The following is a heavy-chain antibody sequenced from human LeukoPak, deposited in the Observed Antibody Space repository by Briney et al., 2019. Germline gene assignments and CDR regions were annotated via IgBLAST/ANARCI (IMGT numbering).Heavy chain of an antibody. J-gene: IGHJ4*02. CDR2: ISYDGSNK. Sequence: GGSLRLSCAASGFTFSSYTMHWVRQAPGKGLEWVAVISYDGSNKYYADSVKGRFTISRDNSKNTLYLQMNSLRAEDTAVYYCARDLRRIQLYGDYWGQGTLVTVSS. CDR3: ARDLRRIQLYGDY. CDR1: GFTFSSYT. D-gene: IGHD5-18*01. V-gene: IGHV3-30*04.